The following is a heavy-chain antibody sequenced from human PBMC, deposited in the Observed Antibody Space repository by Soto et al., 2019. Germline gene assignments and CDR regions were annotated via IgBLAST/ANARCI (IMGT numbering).Heavy chain of an antibody. CDR3: AYDCGGDCYPDY. CDR1: GFTFSSYS. V-gene: IGHV3-21*01. CDR2: ISSSSSYI. J-gene: IGHJ4*02. D-gene: IGHD2-21*02. Sequence: EVQLVESGGGLVKPGGSLRLSCAASGFTFSSYSMNWVRQAPGKGLEWVSSISSSSSYIYYADSVKGRFTISRDNAKNSLYLQMNSLGAEDTAVYYCAYDCGGDCYPDYWGQGTLVTVSS.